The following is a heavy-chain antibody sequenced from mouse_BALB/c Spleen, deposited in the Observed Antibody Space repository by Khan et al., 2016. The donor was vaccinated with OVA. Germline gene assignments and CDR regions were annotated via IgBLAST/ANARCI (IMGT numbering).Heavy chain of an antibody. J-gene: IGHJ2*01. CDR1: GYTFTTYW. CDR3: TRDRIDY. Sequence: QVQLKQSGAERAKPGASVKMSCKASGYTFTTYWMHWVKQRPGQGLEWFGYINPTSGYTDYNEKFKDRATLSADKSSSTAYMQLSSLTSEDSAVYYCTRDRIDYWGQGTTLTVSS. CDR2: INPTSGYT. V-gene: IGHV1-7*01.